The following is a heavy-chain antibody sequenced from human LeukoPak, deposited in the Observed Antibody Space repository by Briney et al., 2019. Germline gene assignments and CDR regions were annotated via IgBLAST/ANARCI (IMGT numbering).Heavy chain of an antibody. CDR3: AKEAQGCSITSCYFDS. CDR2: ISGSGGNT. Sequence: ETLSLTCTVSGYSISSGYYWGWIRQPPGKGLEWVSAISGSGGNTYYADSVKGRFTISRDNSKNTLFLQMNSLRAEDTAVYYCAKEAQGCSITSCYFDSWGQGTLVTVSS. CDR1: GYSISSGYY. V-gene: IGHV3-23*01. D-gene: IGHD2-2*01. J-gene: IGHJ4*02.